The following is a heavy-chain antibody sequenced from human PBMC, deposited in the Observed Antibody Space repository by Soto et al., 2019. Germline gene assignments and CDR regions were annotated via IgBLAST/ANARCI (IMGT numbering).Heavy chain of an antibody. Sequence: LRLSCAASGFTFSSYAMSWVRQAPGKGLEWVSAISGSGGSTYYADSVKGRFTISRDNSKNTLYLQMNSLRAEDTAVYYCAKSRLVVPAAILLGYMDVWDKGTTVTVSS. J-gene: IGHJ6*03. CDR3: AKSRLVVPAAILLGYMDV. CDR2: ISGSGGST. D-gene: IGHD2-2*01. CDR1: GFTFSSYA. V-gene: IGHV3-23*01.